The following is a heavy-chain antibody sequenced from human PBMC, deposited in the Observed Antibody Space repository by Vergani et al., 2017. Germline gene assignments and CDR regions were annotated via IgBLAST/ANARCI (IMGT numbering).Heavy chain of an antibody. V-gene: IGHV1-2*02. CDR2: INPNSGGT. CDR1: GYTFTGYY. CDR3: ARPIGYSYLDAFDI. D-gene: IGHD5-18*01. Sequence: QVQLVQSGAEVKKPGASVKVSCKASGYTFTGYYMHWVRQAPGQGLEWMGWINPNSGGTNYAQKFQGRVTMTRDTSISTAYMELSSVTAADTAVYYCARPIGYSYLDAFDIWGQGTMVTVSS. J-gene: IGHJ3*02.